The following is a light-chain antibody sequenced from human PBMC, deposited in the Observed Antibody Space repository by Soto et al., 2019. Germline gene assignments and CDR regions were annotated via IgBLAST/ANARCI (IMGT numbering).Light chain of an antibody. CDR2: EVH. CDR3: SLYISSNNWV. V-gene: IGLV2-8*01. J-gene: IGLJ3*02. CDR1: SNDVGGYNC. Sequence: QSALTQPPSASGSPGQSVTISCTGTSNDVGGYNCVSWYQQHPGKAPKLMIFEVHNRPSGVPDRFSGSKSGNTASLTISGLQAEDEGDYYCSLYISSNNWVFGGGTKLTVL.